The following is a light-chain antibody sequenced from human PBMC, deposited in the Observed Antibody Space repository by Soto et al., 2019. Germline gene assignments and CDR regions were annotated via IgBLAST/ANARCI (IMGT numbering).Light chain of an antibody. J-gene: IGLJ2*01. Sequence: QSALTQPASVSGSPGQSITISCSGTGSDVGAYNHVSWFQQHPGKAPKLMILDVDNRHSGVSNRFSGSKSGNTASLTVSGPLAEDEADYYCTSYTLHSTVVFGGGTKLTVL. CDR3: TSYTLHSTVV. CDR2: DVD. CDR1: GSDVGAYNH. V-gene: IGLV2-14*01.